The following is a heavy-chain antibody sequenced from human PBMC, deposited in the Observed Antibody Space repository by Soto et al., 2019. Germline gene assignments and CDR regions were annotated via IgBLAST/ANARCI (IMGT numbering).Heavy chain of an antibody. Sequence: DVHLVESGGGLVQPGGSLRLSCAVSGFPFSTYAMHWVRQAPGKGLEWISYINSDSTTTFHADSVKGRFTVSRDNAKNSLYLPMSSLRHEDTAVYYCARDVSQWGKGTLVTVSS. V-gene: IGHV3-48*02. J-gene: IGHJ4*02. CDR3: ARDVSQ. CDR1: GFPFSTYA. CDR2: INSDSTTT.